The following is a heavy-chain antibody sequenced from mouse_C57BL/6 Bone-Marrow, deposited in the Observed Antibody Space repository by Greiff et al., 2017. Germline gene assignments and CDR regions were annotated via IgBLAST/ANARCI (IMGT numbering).Heavy chain of an antibody. CDR3: ARCLWSWFAY. D-gene: IGHD6-1*01. J-gene: IGHJ3*01. CDR2: INPSTGGT. Sequence: EVQLQQSGPELVKPGASVKISCKASGYSFTGYYMNWVKQSPEKSLEWIGEINPSTGGTTYNQKFKAKATLTVDKSSSTAYMQLKSLTSEDSAVYYCARCLWSWFAYWGQGTLVTVSA. CDR1: GYSFTGYY. V-gene: IGHV1-42*01.